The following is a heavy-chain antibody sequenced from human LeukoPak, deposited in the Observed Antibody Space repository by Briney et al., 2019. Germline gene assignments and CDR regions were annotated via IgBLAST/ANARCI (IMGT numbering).Heavy chain of an antibody. CDR1: GYTFTNYG. V-gene: IGHV1-18*01. CDR3: MTEGGWGPTDYGDNVY. D-gene: IGHD4-17*01. Sequence: ASVKVSFKASGYTFTNYGISWVRLAPGQGLQWMGWISPYNGNTNYAQKVQGRVTLTTDTSTSTTYMELRSLRSDDTAVYYCMTEGGWGPTDYGDNVYWGQGTLVTVSS. CDR2: ISPYNGNT. J-gene: IGHJ4*02.